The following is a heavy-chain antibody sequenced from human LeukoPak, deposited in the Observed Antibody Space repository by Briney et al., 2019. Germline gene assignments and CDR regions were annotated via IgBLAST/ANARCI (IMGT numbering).Heavy chain of an antibody. CDR1: GFTFSSYG. J-gene: IGHJ4*02. CDR2: IYYSGST. V-gene: IGHV4-39*07. CDR3: ARGVADCSGGSCYSQSFNY. D-gene: IGHD2-15*01. Sequence: PGGSLRLSCAASGFTFSSYGMSWIRQPPGKGLEWIGSIYYSGSTYYNPSLKSRVTISVDTSKNQFSLKLSSVTAADTAVYYCARGVADCSGGSCYSQSFNYWGQGTLVTVSS.